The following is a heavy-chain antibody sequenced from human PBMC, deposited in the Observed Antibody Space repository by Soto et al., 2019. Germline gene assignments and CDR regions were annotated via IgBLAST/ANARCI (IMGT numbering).Heavy chain of an antibody. V-gene: IGHV1-69*13. CDR1: GGTFSSYA. Sequence: SVKLSCKASGGTFSSYAISWVRQAPGQGLEWMGGIIPIFGTANYAQKFQGRVTITADESTSTAYMELSSLRSEDTAVYYCARVGEQQLVYYYYGMDVWGQGTTVTSP. CDR3: ARVGEQQLVYYYYGMDV. D-gene: IGHD6-13*01. J-gene: IGHJ6*02. CDR2: IIPIFGTA.